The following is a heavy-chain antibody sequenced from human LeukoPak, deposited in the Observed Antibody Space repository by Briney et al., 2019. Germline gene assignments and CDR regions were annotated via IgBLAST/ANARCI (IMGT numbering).Heavy chain of an antibody. Sequence: SETLSLTCTVSGGSISSHYWSWIRQPPGKGLEWIGYIYYSGSTNYNPSLKSRVTISVDTSKNQFSLKLSSVTAADTAVYYCARESPTYYDFWGGYYSHDAFDIWGQGTMVTVAS. CDR2: IYYSGST. V-gene: IGHV4-59*11. J-gene: IGHJ3*02. CDR1: GGSISSHY. CDR3: ARESPTYYDFWGGYYSHDAFDI. D-gene: IGHD3-3*01.